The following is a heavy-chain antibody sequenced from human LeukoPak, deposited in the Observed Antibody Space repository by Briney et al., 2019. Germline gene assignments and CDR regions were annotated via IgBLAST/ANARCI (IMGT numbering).Heavy chain of an antibody. CDR2: INHSGST. J-gene: IGHJ5*02. Sequence: SETLSLTCAVYGGSFSGYYWSWIRQPPGKGLEWIGEINHSGSTNYNPSLKSRVTISVDTSKNQFSLKLSSVTAADTAVYYGAREYDILTGYYSSSGFDPWGQGTLVTVSS. CDR3: AREYDILTGYYSSSGFDP. D-gene: IGHD3-9*01. V-gene: IGHV4-34*01. CDR1: GGSFSGYY.